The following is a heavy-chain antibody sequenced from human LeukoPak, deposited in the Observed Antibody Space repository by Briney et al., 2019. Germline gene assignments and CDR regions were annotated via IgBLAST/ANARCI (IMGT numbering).Heavy chain of an antibody. D-gene: IGHD5-12*01. Sequence: SETLSLTCTVSGGSISSYYWSWFRQPPGKGLEWIGYIYYTGSTNYNPSLKSRVTISINASKNQLSLELSSVTAADTAVYYCAGSKRGYSGYVVGIYYQYGMDVWGQGTTVTVSS. CDR1: GGSISSYY. J-gene: IGHJ6*02. CDR2: IYYTGST. CDR3: AGSKRGYSGYVVGIYYQYGMDV. V-gene: IGHV4-59*08.